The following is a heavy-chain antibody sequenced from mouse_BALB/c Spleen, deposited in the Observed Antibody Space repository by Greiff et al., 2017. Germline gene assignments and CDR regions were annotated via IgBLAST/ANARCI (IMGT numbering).Heavy chain of an antibody. D-gene: IGHD2-2*01. V-gene: IGHV1-7*01. J-gene: IGHJ2*01. Sequence: VQLQQSGAELAKPGASVKMSCKASGYTFTSYWMHWVKQRPGQGLEWIGYINPSTGYTEYNQKFKDKATLTADKSSSTAYMQLSSLTSEDSAVYYCARSVYGYDGALYFDYWGQGTTLTVSS. CDR3: ARSVYGYDGALYFDY. CDR2: INPSTGYT. CDR1: GYTFTSYW.